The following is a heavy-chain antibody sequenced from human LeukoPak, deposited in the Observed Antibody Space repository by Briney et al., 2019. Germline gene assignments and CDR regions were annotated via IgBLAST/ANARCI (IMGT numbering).Heavy chain of an antibody. CDR2: ISAYNGNT. Sequence: ASVKVSCKASGYTFTSYGISWVRQAPGQGLEWMGWISAYNGNTNYAQKLQGRVTMTTDTSTSTAYMELRSLRSDDTAVYYCARDQYSSSWYSPGYWGQGTLVTVSS. D-gene: IGHD6-13*01. CDR3: ARDQYSSSWYSPGY. CDR1: GYTFTSYG. J-gene: IGHJ4*02. V-gene: IGHV1-18*01.